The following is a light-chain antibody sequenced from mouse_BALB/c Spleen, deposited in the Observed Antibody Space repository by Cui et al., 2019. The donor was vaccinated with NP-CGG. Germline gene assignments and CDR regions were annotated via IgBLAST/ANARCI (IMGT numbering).Light chain of an antibody. CDR2: GTN. CDR3: ALWYSNHWV. J-gene: IGLJ1*01. CDR1: TGAVTTSNY. Sequence: QAVVTQESALTTSPGETVTLTCRSSTGAVTTSNYANWVQEKPDHLFTGLIGGTNNRVPGVPARFSGSLIGDKAALTLTGAQTEDEAMYFCALWYSNHWVFGGGTKLTVL. V-gene: IGLV1*01.